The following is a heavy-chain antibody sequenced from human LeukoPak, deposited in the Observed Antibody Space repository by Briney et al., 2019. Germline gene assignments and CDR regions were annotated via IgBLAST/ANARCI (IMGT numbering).Heavy chain of an antibody. Sequence: PGGSLRLSCAASGFTFSSYSMNWVSQAPGKGLEWVSYISSSSSTIYYADSVKGRFTISRDNAKNSLYLQMNSLRAEDTAVYYCARYHSGSYYSYYYYYMDVWGKGTTVTVSS. V-gene: IGHV3-48*01. CDR2: ISSSSSTI. J-gene: IGHJ6*03. D-gene: IGHD1-26*01. CDR1: GFTFSSYS. CDR3: ARYHSGSYYSYYYYYMDV.